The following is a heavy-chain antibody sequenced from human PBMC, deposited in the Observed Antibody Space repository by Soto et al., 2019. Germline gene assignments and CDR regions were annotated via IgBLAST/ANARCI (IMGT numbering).Heavy chain of an antibody. CDR2: VSPYNGNR. Sequence: AAVKVSCKASGYTFTNYCISWVRQAPGQGLEWMGWVSPYNGNRYYAQKFHGRLTLTTDTSTNTAFMELRSLSPGDTAIYYCARRYGDPSSAAGFDYWGQGTLVTVSS. CDR3: ARRYGDPSSAAGFDY. D-gene: IGHD5-18*01. CDR1: GYTFTNYC. V-gene: IGHV1-18*01. J-gene: IGHJ4*02.